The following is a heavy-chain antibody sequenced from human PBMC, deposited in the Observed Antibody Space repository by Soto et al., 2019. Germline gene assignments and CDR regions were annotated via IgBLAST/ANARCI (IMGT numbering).Heavy chain of an antibody. J-gene: IGHJ4*02. CDR3: ARFRGASDY. CDR2: INHSGST. CDR1: GGSFSGYY. V-gene: IGHV4-34*01. Sequence: SETLSLTCAVYGGSFSGYYWSWIRQPPGKGLEWIGEINHSGSTNYNPSLKSRVTISVDTSKNQFSLKLSSVTAAVTAVYYCARFRGASDYWGQGTLVTVSS. D-gene: IGHD3-10*01.